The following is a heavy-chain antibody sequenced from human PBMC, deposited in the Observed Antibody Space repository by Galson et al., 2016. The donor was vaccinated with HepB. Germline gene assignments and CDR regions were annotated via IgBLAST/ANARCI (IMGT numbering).Heavy chain of an antibody. V-gene: IGHV3-73*01. CDR2: IRSEPNSYAT. D-gene: IGHD4-17*01. Sequence: SLRLSCAASGFTFSDSAMHWVRQASGKGLEWVGRIRSEPNSYATAYAASVKGRFTISRDDSKNTAYLQMNSLKTEGTAVYFCTRHDYGDPPDWYFDLWGRGTLVTVSS. CDR1: GFTFSDSA. CDR3: TRHDYGDPPDWYFDL. J-gene: IGHJ2*01.